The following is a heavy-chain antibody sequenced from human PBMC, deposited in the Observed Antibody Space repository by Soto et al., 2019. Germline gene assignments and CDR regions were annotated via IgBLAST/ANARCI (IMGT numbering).Heavy chain of an antibody. CDR2: INAGNGNT. D-gene: IGHD6-19*01. CDR1: GYTFTSYA. V-gene: IGHV1-3*01. J-gene: IGHJ4*02. Sequence: ASVKVSCNASGYTFTSYAMHLVRQAPGQRLEWMGWINAGNGNTKYSQKFQGRVTITRDTSASTAYMELSSLRSEDTAVYYCARAQSIAVAGYDYWGQGTLVTVSS. CDR3: ARAQSIAVAGYDY.